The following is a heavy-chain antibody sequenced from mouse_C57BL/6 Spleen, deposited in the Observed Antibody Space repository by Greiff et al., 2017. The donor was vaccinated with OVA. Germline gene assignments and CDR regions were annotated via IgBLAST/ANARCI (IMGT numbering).Heavy chain of an antibody. J-gene: IGHJ1*03. CDR1: GFTFSDYY. V-gene: IGHV5-12*01. Sequence: EVNVVESGGGLVQPGGSLKLSCAASGFTFSDYYMYWVRQTPEKRLEWVAYISNGGGSTYYPDTVKGRFTISRDNAKNTLYLQMSRLKSEDTAMYYCARRYYYGSSYRYFDVWGTGTTVTVSS. D-gene: IGHD1-1*01. CDR3: ARRYYYGSSYRYFDV. CDR2: ISNGGGST.